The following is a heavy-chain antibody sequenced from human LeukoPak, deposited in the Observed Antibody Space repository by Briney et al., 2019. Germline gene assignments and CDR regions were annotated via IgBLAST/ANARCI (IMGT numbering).Heavy chain of an antibody. J-gene: IGHJ4*02. V-gene: IGHV3-30*03. CDR3: ARDQNGDYAGH. D-gene: IGHD4-17*01. CDR2: ILYDGSRK. CDR1: GFTFTNYA. Sequence: GGSLRLSCAASGFTFTNYAMHWVRQAPGKGLEWVANILYDGSRKNYADSVKGRFSVYRDNSNYSLYLQMNSLRIEDTAVYYCARDQNGDYAGHWGQGTLVTVSS.